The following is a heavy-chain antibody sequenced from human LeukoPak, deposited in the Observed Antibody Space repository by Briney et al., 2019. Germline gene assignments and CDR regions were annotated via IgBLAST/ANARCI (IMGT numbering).Heavy chain of an antibody. Sequence: SETLSLTCTVSGGSISSYYWSWIRQPPGKGLEWIGYIYYSGSTNYNPSLKSRVTISVDTSKNQFSLKLSSVTAADTAVYYCAGYEGGGPDDYGAQGPLATVS. CDR3: AGYEGGGPDDY. D-gene: IGHD2-15*01. CDR2: IYYSGST. J-gene: IGHJ4*02. CDR1: GGSISSYY. V-gene: IGHV4-59*01.